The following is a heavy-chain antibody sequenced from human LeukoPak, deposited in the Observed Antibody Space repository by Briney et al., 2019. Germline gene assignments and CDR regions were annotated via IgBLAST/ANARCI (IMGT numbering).Heavy chain of an antibody. D-gene: IGHD6-13*01. V-gene: IGHV4-31*03. CDR1: GGSISSGGYY. Sequence: PSQTLSLTCTVSGGSISSGGYYWSWIRQHPGKGLEWIGYIYYSGSTYYNPSLKSRVTISVDTSKNQFSLKLSSVTAADTAVYYCAAAYSSSWYNWFDPWGQGTLVTVSS. CDR3: AAAYSSSWYNWFDP. J-gene: IGHJ5*02. CDR2: IYYSGST.